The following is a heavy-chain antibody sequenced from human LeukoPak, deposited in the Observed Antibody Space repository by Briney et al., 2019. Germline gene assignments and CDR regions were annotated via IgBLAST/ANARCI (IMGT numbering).Heavy chain of an antibody. CDR2: ISGSGGST. J-gene: IGHJ4*02. V-gene: IGHV3-23*01. CDR1: GFTFSSYA. D-gene: IGHD3-22*01. CDR3: AKEGVPYYYDSSGYHFDY. Sequence: GGSLRLSCAASGFTFSSYAMSWVRQAPGKGMEWVSAISGSGGSTYYADSVKGRFTISRDKSKNTLYLQMNSMRAEDTAVYYCAKEGVPYYYDSSGYHFDYWGQGTLVTVSS.